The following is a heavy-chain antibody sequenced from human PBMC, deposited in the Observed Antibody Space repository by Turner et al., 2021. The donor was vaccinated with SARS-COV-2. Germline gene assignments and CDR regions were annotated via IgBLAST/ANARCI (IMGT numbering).Heavy chain of an antibody. V-gene: IGHV3-33*01. CDR1: GFTFSSYG. CDR2: IWFDGSNK. Sequence: QVPLVESGGGVVQPGRVLRPSCAASGFTFSSYGMHWVRQAPGKGLEWVAVIWFDGSNKYYADSVKGRFTISRDNSKNTLYLQMNSLRAEDTAVYYCARDRAFGDSSGRDYWGQGTLVTVSS. D-gene: IGHD3-22*01. CDR3: ARDRAFGDSSGRDY. J-gene: IGHJ4*02.